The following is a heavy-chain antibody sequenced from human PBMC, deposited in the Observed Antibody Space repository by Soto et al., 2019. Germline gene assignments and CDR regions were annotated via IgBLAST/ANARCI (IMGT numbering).Heavy chain of an antibody. CDR3: VRFRRQLVYSSGWPYFDY. CDR1: GDSISSYY. CDR2: IYYTGTT. V-gene: IGHV4-59*08. J-gene: IGHJ4*02. D-gene: IGHD6-19*01. Sequence: SETLSLTCTVSGDSISSYYWSWIRQPPGKGLEWIGYIYYTGTTTYNPSFKSRLTISVDSSKNQFSLNLTSVSATDTAVYYCVRFRRQLVYSSGWPYFDYWGQGTLVIVSS.